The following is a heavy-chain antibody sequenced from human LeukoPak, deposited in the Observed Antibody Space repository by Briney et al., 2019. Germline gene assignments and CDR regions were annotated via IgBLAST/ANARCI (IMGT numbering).Heavy chain of an antibody. CDR3: ARDNGNKYYFDY. V-gene: IGHV3-7*05. J-gene: IGHJ4*02. D-gene: IGHD2-8*01. CDR1: GFTFSTYW. Sequence: GGSLRLSRAASGFTFSTYWMNWVRQAPGKGLEWVANIKQDGSEKFYVDSVKGRFTISRDNAKNSLYLQMNSLRAEDTAVYYCARDNGNKYYFDYWGQGTLVTVSS. CDR2: IKQDGSEK.